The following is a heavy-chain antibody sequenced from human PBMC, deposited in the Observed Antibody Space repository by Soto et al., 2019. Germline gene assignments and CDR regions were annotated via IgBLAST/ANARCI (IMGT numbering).Heavy chain of an antibody. CDR3: ATYDVDTAMDH. V-gene: IGHV4-59*08. D-gene: IGHD5-18*01. CDR2: IYYSGST. Sequence: SETMSLTCTVSSGSISLYYWTWIRQPPGKGLEWIGYIYYSGSTNYNPSLKSRVTMSIDTSKNQFSLKLTSVTAADTAVYYCATYDVDTAMDHWGQGTLVTVSS. CDR1: SGSISLYY. J-gene: IGHJ4*02.